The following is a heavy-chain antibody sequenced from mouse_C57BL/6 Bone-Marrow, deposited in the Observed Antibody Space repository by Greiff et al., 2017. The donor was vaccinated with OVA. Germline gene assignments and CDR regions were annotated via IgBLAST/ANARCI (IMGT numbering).Heavy chain of an antibody. J-gene: IGHJ4*01. D-gene: IGHD3-2*02. CDR3: ARYRQLRLQAMDY. Sequence: VQLQQPGAELVKPGASVKMSCKASGYTFTSYWITWVKQRPGQGLEWIGDIYPGSGSTNYNEKFKSKATLTVDTSSSTAYMQLSSLTSEDSAVYYCARYRQLRLQAMDYWGQGTSVTVSS. CDR1: GYTFTSYW. CDR2: IYPGSGST. V-gene: IGHV1-55*01.